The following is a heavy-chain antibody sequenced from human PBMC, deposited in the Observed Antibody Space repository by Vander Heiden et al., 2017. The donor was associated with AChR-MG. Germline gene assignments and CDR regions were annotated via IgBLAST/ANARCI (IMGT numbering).Heavy chain of an antibody. CDR3: ARDADGWFDP. V-gene: IGHV3-30-3*01. CDR1: GFTFSSYA. J-gene: IGHJ5*02. Sequence: QVQLVESGGGVVQPGRSLRLSWSASGFTFSSYAMHWVRQAPGKGLEWVAVISYDGSNKYYADSVKGRFTISRDNSKNTLYLQMNSLRAEDTAVYYCARDADGWFDPWGQGTLVTVSS. CDR2: ISYDGSNK.